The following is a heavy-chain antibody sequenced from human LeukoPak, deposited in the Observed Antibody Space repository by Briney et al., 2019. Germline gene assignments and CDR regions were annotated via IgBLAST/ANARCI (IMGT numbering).Heavy chain of an antibody. CDR3: ARSLVVVPAAMTPNWFDP. V-gene: IGHV1-18*01. CDR2: ISAYNGNT. J-gene: IGHJ5*02. D-gene: IGHD2-2*01. CDR1: GYTFTSYG. Sequence: ASVKVSCKASGYTFTSYGISWVRQAPGQGLEWMGWISAYNGNTNYAQKLQGRVTMTTVTSTSTAYMELRSLRSDDTAVYYCARSLVVVPAAMTPNWFDPWGQGTLVTVSS.